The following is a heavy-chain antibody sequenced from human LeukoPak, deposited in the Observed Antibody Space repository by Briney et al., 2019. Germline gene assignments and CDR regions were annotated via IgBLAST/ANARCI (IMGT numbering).Heavy chain of an antibody. J-gene: IGHJ3*02. CDR3: ARGAVSRDCTGGSCYHLDI. V-gene: IGHV1-18*01. CDR1: GYTFTSYG. CDR2: ISAYNGNT. D-gene: IGHD2-15*01. Sequence: ASVKVSCKASGYTFTSYGISWVRQAPGQGLEWMGWISAYNGNTNYAHKLQGRVTMTRDISIRTAYMEVNSLRSEDTAVYYCARGAVSRDCTGGSCYHLDIWGQGTMVTVSS.